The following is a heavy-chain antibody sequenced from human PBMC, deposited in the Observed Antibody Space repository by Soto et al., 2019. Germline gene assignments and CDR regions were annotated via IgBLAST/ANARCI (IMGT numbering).Heavy chain of an antibody. V-gene: IGHV1-69*01. D-gene: IGHD6-13*01. CDR3: ASMRIAAAGAYYYYGMDV. J-gene: IGHJ6*02. Sequence: SVELFFKASGGTFSSYAISWVRQAPGQGLEWMGGIIPIFGTANYAQKFQGRVTITADESTSTAYMELSSLRSEDTAVYYCASMRIAAAGAYYYYGMDVWGQGTTVTVSS. CDR2: IIPIFGTA. CDR1: GGTFSSYA.